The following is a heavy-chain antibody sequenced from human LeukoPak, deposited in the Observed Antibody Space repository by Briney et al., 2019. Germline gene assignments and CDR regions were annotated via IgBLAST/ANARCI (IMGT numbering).Heavy chain of an antibody. CDR3: ARPLSPGEYSYGFDY. CDR2: INSSSTYI. J-gene: IGHJ4*02. D-gene: IGHD5-18*01. Sequence: GGSLRLSCAASGITFSSYSMNWVRQAPGKGLEWVSSINSSSTYIYYADSVKGRFTISRDNAKNSLYLQMNSLRAEDTAVYYCARPLSPGEYSYGFDYWGQGSLVTVSS. CDR1: GITFSSYS. V-gene: IGHV3-21*01.